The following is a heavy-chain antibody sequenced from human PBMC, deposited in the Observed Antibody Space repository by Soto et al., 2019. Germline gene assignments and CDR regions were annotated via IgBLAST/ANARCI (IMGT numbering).Heavy chain of an antibody. Sequence: QMQLVQSGPEVKKPGTSVKVSCKASGFTFTSSAVQWVRQARGQRLEWIGWIVVGSGNTNYAQKFQERVTITRDMSTSTAYMELSSLRSEDTAVYYCAADLDPSSGWYPVFGYWGQGTLVTVSS. J-gene: IGHJ4*02. D-gene: IGHD6-19*01. CDR2: IVVGSGNT. CDR3: AADLDPSSGWYPVFGY. V-gene: IGHV1-58*01. CDR1: GFTFTSSA.